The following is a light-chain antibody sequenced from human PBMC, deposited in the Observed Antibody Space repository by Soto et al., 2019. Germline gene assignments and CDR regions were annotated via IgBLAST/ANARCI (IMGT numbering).Light chain of an antibody. CDR3: QQSYSTLPIT. CDR2: AAS. J-gene: IGKJ5*01. CDR1: QSISSY. Sequence: DIQMTQSPSSLSASVGDRVTITCRASQSISSYLNWYQQKPGKAPKLLIYAASSLQSGVPSRFSGSGSGTDFTLTISSLQPDDFATYYCQQSYSTLPITFGQGTRLE. V-gene: IGKV1-39*01.